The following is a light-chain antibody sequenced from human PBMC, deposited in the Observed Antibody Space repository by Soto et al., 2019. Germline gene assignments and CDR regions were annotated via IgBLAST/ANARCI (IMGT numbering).Light chain of an antibody. CDR3: QQYNNWPQT. CDR2: GAS. J-gene: IGKJ1*01. Sequence: EAVLTQSPATLSVSPGAGATLSCRASQNVATNLAWYQQRPGQAPRLLIYGASKRASGLPARFSGSGSGTEFTLTITSLQSEDFAVYYCQQYNNWPQTFGQGTKVDI. V-gene: IGKV3-15*01. CDR1: QNVATN.